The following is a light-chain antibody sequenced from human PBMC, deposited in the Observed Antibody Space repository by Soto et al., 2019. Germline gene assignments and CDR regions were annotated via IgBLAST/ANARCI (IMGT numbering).Light chain of an antibody. CDR2: EVS. V-gene: IGLV2-8*01. Sequence: QAVVTQPPSASGSPGQSVTISCTGTSSDVGGYNYVSWYQQHPGKVPKLMIYEVSKRPSGVPDRFSGSKSGNTASLTVSGLQAEDEADYYCSSYAGRNTLVFGGGTKLTVL. CDR1: SSDVGGYNY. J-gene: IGLJ2*01. CDR3: SSYAGRNTLV.